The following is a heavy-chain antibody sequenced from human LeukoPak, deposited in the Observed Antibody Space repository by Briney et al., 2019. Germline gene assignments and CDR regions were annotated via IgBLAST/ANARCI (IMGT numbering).Heavy chain of an antibody. CDR3: ARDLPMELQNAGDY. CDR2: INPNSGGT. V-gene: IGHV1-2*02. CDR1: GYTFTGYY. Sequence: GASVKVSCKASGYTFTGYYMHWVRQAPGQGLEWMGWINPNSGGTNYAQKFQGRVTMTRDTSISTAYMELSRLRSDDTAVYYCARDLPMELQNAGDYWGQGTLVTVSS. D-gene: IGHD1-7*01. J-gene: IGHJ4*02.